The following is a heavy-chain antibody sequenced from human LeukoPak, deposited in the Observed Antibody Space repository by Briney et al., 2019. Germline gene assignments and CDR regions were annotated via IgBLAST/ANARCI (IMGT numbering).Heavy chain of an antibody. CDR2: IYTSGST. V-gene: IGHV4-4*07. J-gene: IGHJ6*02. CDR1: GGSISSYY. D-gene: IGHD3-22*01. CDR3: ARDGTDYYDSSGYYRDYYYGMDV. Sequence: SQTLSLTCTVSGGSISSYYWSWIRQPAAKGLEWIGRIYTSGSTNYNPSLKSRVTMSVDTSKNQFSLKLSSVTAADTAVYYGARDGTDYYDSSGYYRDYYYGMDVWGQGTTVTVSS.